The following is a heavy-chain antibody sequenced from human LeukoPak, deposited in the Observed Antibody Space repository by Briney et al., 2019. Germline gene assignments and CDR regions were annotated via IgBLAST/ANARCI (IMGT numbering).Heavy chain of an antibody. V-gene: IGHV4-34*01. CDR3: ARRGYCSSTRCFMYRRVLDY. J-gene: IGHJ4*02. CDR1: GRSFSGYY. CDR2: INHSGST. Sequence: PSETLSLTCAVSGRSFSGYYWSWIRQPPGKGLEWIGEINHSGSTKYNPSLKRRVTISVDTSNNQFSLKLSSVTAADTAVYYCARRGYCSSTRCFMYRRVLDYWGQGTLVTVSS. D-gene: IGHD2-2*01.